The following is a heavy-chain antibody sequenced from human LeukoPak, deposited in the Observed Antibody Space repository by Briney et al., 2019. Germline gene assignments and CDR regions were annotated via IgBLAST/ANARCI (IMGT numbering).Heavy chain of an antibody. CDR2: TYYGSKWYN. D-gene: IGHD2-8*01. J-gene: IGHJ5*02. V-gene: IGHV6-1*01. CDR3: ASTHGPIDH. CDR1: GDSVSSNSAA. Sequence: SQTLSLTCSISGDSVSSNSAAWNWTRQSPSRGLEWLGRTYYGSKWYNEYAASVKSRITVKSDTSKNQFSLQLNSVTPEDTAVYYCASTHGPIDHWGQGTLVTVSS.